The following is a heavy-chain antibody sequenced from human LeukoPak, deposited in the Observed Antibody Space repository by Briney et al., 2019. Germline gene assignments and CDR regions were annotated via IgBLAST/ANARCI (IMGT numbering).Heavy chain of an antibody. V-gene: IGHV3-48*02. D-gene: IGHD4-11*01. Sequence: GGSLRLSCAASGFTLSSCAMNWVRQAPGKGLEWVSYITSSSTTIYYADSVKGRFTISRDNAKNSLYLQMNSLRDEDTAVYYCARDLATVITNNYYGMDVWGQGTTVTVSS. CDR2: ITSSSTTI. J-gene: IGHJ6*02. CDR3: ARDLATVITNNYYGMDV. CDR1: GFTLSSCA.